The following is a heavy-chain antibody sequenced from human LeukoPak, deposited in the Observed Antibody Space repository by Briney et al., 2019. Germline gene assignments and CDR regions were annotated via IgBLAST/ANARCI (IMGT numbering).Heavy chain of an antibody. V-gene: IGHV3-21*04. CDR2: ISSSSSYI. D-gene: IGHD6-13*01. J-gene: IGHJ4*02. Sequence: GGSLRLSCAASGFTFSSYSMNWVRQAPGKGLEWVSSISSSSSYIYYADSVKGRFTISRDNAKNSLYLQMNSLRAEDTAVYYCARANIAAAGATLDYWGQGTLVTVSS. CDR3: ARANIAAAGATLDY. CDR1: GFTFSSYS.